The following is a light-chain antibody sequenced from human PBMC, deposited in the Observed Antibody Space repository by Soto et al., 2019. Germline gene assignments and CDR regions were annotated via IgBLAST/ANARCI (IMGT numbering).Light chain of an antibody. V-gene: IGKV1-39*01. J-gene: IGKJ1*01. CDR3: QQSYSTPT. CDR2: QAS. CDR1: QSTSSY. Sequence: IRMTQSPSSFSASTGDRVTIAFRASQSTSSYLAWYQQKPGKAPKLLIYQASSLENGVPSRFSGSGSGTDFTLTISSLQPEDFATYYCQQSYSTPTFGQGTKVDI.